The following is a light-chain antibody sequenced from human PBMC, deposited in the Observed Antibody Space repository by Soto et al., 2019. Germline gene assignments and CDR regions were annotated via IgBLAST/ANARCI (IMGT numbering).Light chain of an antibody. CDR3: QEYNSYPLT. Sequence: DIQMTQSPSTLSASVGDRVTITCRASQSISSWLAWYQQKPGKAPKLLIYDASSLESGVPSRFSGSGSGTEFTLTISSLQTDDFATYDGQEYNSYPLTFGGGTKVEIK. V-gene: IGKV1-5*01. J-gene: IGKJ4*01. CDR2: DAS. CDR1: QSISSW.